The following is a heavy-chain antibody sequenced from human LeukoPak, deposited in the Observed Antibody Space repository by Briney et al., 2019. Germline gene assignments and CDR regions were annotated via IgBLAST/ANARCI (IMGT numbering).Heavy chain of an antibody. J-gene: IGHJ4*02. CDR3: AIQGIVGAPGDY. V-gene: IGHV3-23*01. CDR1: GFSFSSYA. D-gene: IGHD1-26*01. CDR2: ISGSCGST. Sequence: GGSLRLSCAASGFSFSSYAMSWVRQAPGKGLEWVSAISGSCGSTYYADSVKGRFTISRDNSKNTLYLQMNSLRAEDTAVYYCAIQGIVGAPGDYWGQGTLVTVSS.